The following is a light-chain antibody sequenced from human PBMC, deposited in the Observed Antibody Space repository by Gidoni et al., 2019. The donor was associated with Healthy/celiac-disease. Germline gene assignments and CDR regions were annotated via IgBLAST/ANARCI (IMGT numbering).Light chain of an antibody. CDR2: DAS. J-gene: IGKJ3*01. V-gene: IGKV1-33*01. Sequence: DIQMTQSPSSLSASVGDRVTITCQASQDISNYLNWYQQKPGKAPKLLIYDASNLETGVPSRFSGSGSGTDFTFTISSLQPEDIATYYCQQYDNPSLXPXTKVDIK. CDR1: QDISNY. CDR3: QQYDNPS.